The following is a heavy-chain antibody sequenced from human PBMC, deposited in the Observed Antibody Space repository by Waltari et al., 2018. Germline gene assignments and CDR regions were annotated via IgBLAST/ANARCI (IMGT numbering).Heavy chain of an antibody. V-gene: IGHV1-2*06. J-gene: IGHJ5*02. CDR2: INPNSGGT. CDR1: GYTVTGYY. D-gene: IGHD4-4*01. CDR3: AREATVTTGFDP. Sequence: QVQLVQSGAEVKKPGASVKVSCKASGYTVTGYYMRWVRQAPGQGLEWMGRINPNSGGTNYAQKFQGRVTMTRDTSISTAYMELSRLRSDDTAVYYCAREATVTTGFDPWGQGTLVTVSS.